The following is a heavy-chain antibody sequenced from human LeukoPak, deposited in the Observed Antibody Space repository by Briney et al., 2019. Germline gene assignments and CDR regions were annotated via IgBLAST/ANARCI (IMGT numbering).Heavy chain of an antibody. CDR2: IIPILGIA. J-gene: IGHJ6*02. CDR3: ASEPYLTYYYYGMDV. V-gene: IGHV1-69*04. CDR1: GGTFSSYA. D-gene: IGHD2/OR15-2a*01. Sequence: ASVKVSCKASGGTFSSYAISWVRQAPGQGLEWMGRIIPILGIANYTQKFQGRVTITADKSTSTAYMELSSLRSGDTAVYYCASEPYLTYYYYGMDVWGQGTTVTVSS.